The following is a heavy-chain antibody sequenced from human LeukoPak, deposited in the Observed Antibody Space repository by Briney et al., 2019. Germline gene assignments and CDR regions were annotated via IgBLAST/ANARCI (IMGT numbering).Heavy chain of an antibody. CDR3: ARIGLGLWDY. CDR1: GFTFSSYE. D-gene: IGHD2-21*01. J-gene: IGHJ4*02. Sequence: PGGSLRLSCATSGFTFSSYEMNWVRQAPGKGLEWVSYISSSGSTIYYADSVKGRFTISRDNAKNSLYLQMNSLRAEDTAVYYCARIGLGLWDYWGQGTLVTVSS. V-gene: IGHV3-48*03. CDR2: ISSSGSTI.